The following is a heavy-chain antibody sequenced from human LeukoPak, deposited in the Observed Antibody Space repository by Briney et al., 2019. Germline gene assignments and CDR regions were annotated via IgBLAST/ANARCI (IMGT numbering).Heavy chain of an antibody. Sequence: GGSLRLSCAASGFTFNNYWMSWVRQAPGKGLEWVANIKQDGSETYYVDSVKGRFTISRDNAKNSLFLQMNSLTAEDTAVYYCARKGGTRGPLNYWGQGTLVTVSS. CDR3: ARKGGTRGPLNY. J-gene: IGHJ4*02. CDR1: GFTFNNYW. CDR2: IKQDGSET. D-gene: IGHD2-8*01. V-gene: IGHV3-7*03.